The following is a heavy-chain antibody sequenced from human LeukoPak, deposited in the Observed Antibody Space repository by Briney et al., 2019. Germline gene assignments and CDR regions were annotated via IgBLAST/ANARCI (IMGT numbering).Heavy chain of an antibody. CDR3: AKGTPYYYDSNGYSSLNLDY. V-gene: IGHV3-21*01. D-gene: IGHD3-22*01. Sequence: GGSLRLSCAASGFTFSSYSMNWVRQAPGKGLEWVSSISSSSSYIYYADSVKGRFTISRDSSKDTLYLQMNSLRAEDTAVYYCAKGTPYYYDSNGYSSLNLDYWGQGTLVTVSS. CDR1: GFTFSSYS. CDR2: ISSSSSYI. J-gene: IGHJ4*02.